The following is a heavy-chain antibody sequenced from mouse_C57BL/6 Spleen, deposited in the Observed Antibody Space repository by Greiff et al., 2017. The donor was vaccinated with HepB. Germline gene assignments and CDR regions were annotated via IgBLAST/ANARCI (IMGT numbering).Heavy chain of an antibody. Sequence: EVQLQESEGGLVQPGSSMKLSCTASGFTFSDYYMAWVRQVPEKGLEWVANINYDGSSTYYLDSLKSRFIISRDNAKNILYLQMSSLKSEDTATYYCARERAGHFDYWGQGTTLTVSS. CDR2: INYDGSST. D-gene: IGHD3-3*01. CDR1: GFTFSDYY. V-gene: IGHV5-16*01. J-gene: IGHJ2*01. CDR3: ARERAGHFDY.